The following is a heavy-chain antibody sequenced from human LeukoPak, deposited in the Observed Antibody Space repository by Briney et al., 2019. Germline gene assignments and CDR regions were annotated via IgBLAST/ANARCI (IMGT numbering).Heavy chain of an antibody. V-gene: IGHV3-53*01. CDR3: ARDGYKSDPYYFYY. Sequence: GGSLRLSCAASGFTVSSNYMSWVRQAPGKGLEWVSVIYSGGSTYYADSVKGRFTISRDNSKNTLYLQMNSLRAEDTAVYYCARDGYKSDPYYFYYWGQGTLVTVSS. CDR2: IYSGGST. D-gene: IGHD5-24*01. CDR1: GFTVSSNY. J-gene: IGHJ4*02.